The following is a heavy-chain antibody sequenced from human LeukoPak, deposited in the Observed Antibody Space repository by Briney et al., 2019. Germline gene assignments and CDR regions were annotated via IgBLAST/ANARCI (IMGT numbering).Heavy chain of an antibody. CDR1: GFSFDTYA. V-gene: IGHV3-33*01. J-gene: IGHJ6*02. CDR2: IWHDGSHK. D-gene: IGHD5-12*01. CDR3: ARARGYSGYEYYYYYGMDV. Sequence: GRSLRLSCAASGFSFDTYAMHWVRQAPGQGLEWVALIWHDGSHKFYSNSVRGQFTISRDNSKNTVYLQMNNLRPDDTAVYYCARARGYSGYEYYYYYGMDVWGQGTTVTVSS.